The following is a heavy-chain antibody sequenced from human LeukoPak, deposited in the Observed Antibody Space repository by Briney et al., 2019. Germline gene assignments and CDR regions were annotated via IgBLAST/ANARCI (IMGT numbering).Heavy chain of an antibody. CDR1: GFTFSSYG. J-gene: IGHJ5*02. Sequence: PGGSLRLSCAASGFTFSSYGMSWVRQAPGKGLEWVSAISGSGGSTYYADSVKGRFTISRDNSKNTLHLQMNSLRAEDTAVYYCAKDLGDDTLTGYYIRWFDPWGQGTLVTVSS. V-gene: IGHV3-23*01. CDR2: ISGSGGST. CDR3: AKDLGDDTLTGYYIRWFDP. D-gene: IGHD3-9*01.